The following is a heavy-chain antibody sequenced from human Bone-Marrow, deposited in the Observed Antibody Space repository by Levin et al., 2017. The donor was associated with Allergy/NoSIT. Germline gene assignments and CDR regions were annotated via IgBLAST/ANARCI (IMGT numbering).Heavy chain of an antibody. CDR2: IWYDGNNK. D-gene: IGHD3/OR15-3a*01. Sequence: LSLTCAASGFLFRNYGMHWVRQAPGKGLEWVAVIWYDGNNKNYADSVRGRFTISRDNSKNTLFLQMNSLRAEDSAVYYCARDDDFGKPVDYWGQGTLVTVSS. CDR3: ARDDDFGKPVDY. J-gene: IGHJ4*02. V-gene: IGHV3-33*01. CDR1: GFLFRNYG.